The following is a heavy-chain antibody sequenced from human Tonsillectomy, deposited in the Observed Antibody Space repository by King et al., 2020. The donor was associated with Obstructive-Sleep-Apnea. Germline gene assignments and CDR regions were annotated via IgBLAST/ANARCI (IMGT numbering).Heavy chain of an antibody. CDR2: ISYDGNTK. D-gene: IGHD6-13*01. V-gene: IGHV3-30*04. CDR1: GFTFSGYA. J-gene: IGHJ6*02. CDR3: AKDPGRLSIAPAVDYYYGMDV. Sequence: VQLVESGGGVVQPGRSLRLSCVASGFTFSGYAMDWVRQAPGKGLEWVAVISYDGNTKHYADSVKGRFTISRDNSKYTLYLQMNSLRADDTAEYYCAKDPGRLSIAPAVDYYYGMDVWGHGTTVTVSS.